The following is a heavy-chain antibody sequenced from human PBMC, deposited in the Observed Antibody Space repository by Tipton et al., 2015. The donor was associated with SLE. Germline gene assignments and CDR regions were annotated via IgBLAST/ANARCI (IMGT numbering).Heavy chain of an antibody. Sequence: TLSLTCAVSGYSISSGYYWGWIRQPPGKGLEWIGSIYHSGSTYYNPSLKSRVTISVDTSKNQFSLKLSSVTAADTAVYYCARGSPWFDPWGQGTLATVSS. J-gene: IGHJ5*02. CDR3: ARGSPWFDP. CDR2: IYHSGST. CDR1: GYSISSGYY. V-gene: IGHV4-38-2*01.